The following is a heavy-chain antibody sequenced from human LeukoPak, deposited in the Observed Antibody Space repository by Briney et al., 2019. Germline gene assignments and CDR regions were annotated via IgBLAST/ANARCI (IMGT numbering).Heavy chain of an antibody. D-gene: IGHD2-2*01. J-gene: IGHJ5*02. Sequence: ASVKVSCKASGYTFTGYYMHWVRQAPGQGLEWMGRINPNSGGTNYAQKFQGRVTITRNTSISTAYMELSSLRSEDTAMYYCARGDYCSSTSCSNWFDPWGQGTLVTVSS. CDR3: ARGDYCSSTSCSNWFDP. CDR2: INPNSGGT. CDR1: GYTFTGYY. V-gene: IGHV1-2*06.